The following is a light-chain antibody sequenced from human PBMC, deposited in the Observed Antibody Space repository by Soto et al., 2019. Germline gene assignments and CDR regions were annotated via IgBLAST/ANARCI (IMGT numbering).Light chain of an antibody. CDR3: QQYNNWPYT. CDR2: GAT. CDR1: QPVSRN. Sequence: EIVMTQSPATLSVSPGERVTLSCRASQPVSRNFAWYRQKPGLAPTLVIYGATTRATGIPARFSGSGSGTEVTLTISSLLSEDFAVYYCQQYNNWPYTFGQGTKLEIK. V-gene: IGKV3-15*01. J-gene: IGKJ2*01.